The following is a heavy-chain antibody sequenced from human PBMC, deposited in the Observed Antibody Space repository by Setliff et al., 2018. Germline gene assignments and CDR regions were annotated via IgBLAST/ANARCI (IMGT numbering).Heavy chain of an antibody. J-gene: IGHJ6*03. Sequence: GESLKISCAASGFTFESHTMNWVRQAPGKGLEWVSSISGSSGYKYYADSLKGRFTISRDNTKSSLYLQVDCLGAEDTAVYYCARNYYDSGDHLPFYYYYMEAWGKGTTVTVSS. D-gene: IGHD3-22*01. V-gene: IGHV3-21*01. CDR3: ARNYYDSGDHLPFYYYYMEA. CDR1: GFTFESHT. CDR2: ISGSSGYK.